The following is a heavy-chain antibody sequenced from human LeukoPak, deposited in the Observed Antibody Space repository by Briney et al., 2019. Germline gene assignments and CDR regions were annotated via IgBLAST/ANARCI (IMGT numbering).Heavy chain of an antibody. CDR1: GSTFDDYA. V-gene: IGHV3-43*02. J-gene: IGHJ1*01. CDR2: ISGDGGST. CDR3: AKDQASIFAEYFQH. Sequence: GGSLRLSCAASGSTFDDYAMHWVRQAPGKGLEWVSLISGDGGSTYYADSVKGRFTISRDNSKHSLYLQMNSLRTEDTALYYCAKDQASIFAEYFQHWGQGTLVTVSS.